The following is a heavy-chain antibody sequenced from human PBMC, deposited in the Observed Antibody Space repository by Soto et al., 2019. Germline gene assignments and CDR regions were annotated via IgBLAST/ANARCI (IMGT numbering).Heavy chain of an antibody. D-gene: IGHD6-13*01. CDR3: TTVTLVTGPHPIDYYYGMDV. V-gene: IGHV3-15*07. Sequence: AGGSLRLSCAASGFTFSNAWMNWVRQAPGKGLEWVGRIKSKTDGGTTDYAAPVKGRFTISRDDSKNTLYLQMNSLKTEDTAVYYCTTVTLVTGPHPIDYYYGMDVWGQGTTVTVSS. J-gene: IGHJ6*02. CDR1: GFTFSNAW. CDR2: IKSKTDGGTT.